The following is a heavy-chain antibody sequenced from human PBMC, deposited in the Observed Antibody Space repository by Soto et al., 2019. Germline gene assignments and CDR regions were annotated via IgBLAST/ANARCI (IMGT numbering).Heavy chain of an antibody. CDR3: ARNVPGADYYYMDV. Sequence: QVQLQQWGAGLLEPSETLFLTCAVYGGSLNGYYWSWIRQAPGKGLEWIGEIDHGGSANYNPSLKSRAIMSVDSSKGQLSLTLTSVTAADTAVYYCARNVPGADYYYMDVWGEGTTVTVSS. D-gene: IGHD3-10*02. J-gene: IGHJ6*03. V-gene: IGHV4-34*01. CDR1: GGSLNGYY. CDR2: IDHGGSA.